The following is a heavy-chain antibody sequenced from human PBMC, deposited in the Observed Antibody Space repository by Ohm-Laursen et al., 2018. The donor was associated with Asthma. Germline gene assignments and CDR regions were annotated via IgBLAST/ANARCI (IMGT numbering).Heavy chain of an antibody. Sequence: SLRLSCAASGFTFSSYAMSWVRQAPGKGLEWVSAISGSGGSTYYADSVKGRFTISRDNSKNTLYLQMNSLRAEDTAVYYCARDLCSGGSCFDYWGQGTLVTVSS. CDR1: GFTFSSYA. CDR3: ARDLCSGGSCFDY. V-gene: IGHV3-23*01. D-gene: IGHD2-15*01. J-gene: IGHJ4*02. CDR2: ISGSGGST.